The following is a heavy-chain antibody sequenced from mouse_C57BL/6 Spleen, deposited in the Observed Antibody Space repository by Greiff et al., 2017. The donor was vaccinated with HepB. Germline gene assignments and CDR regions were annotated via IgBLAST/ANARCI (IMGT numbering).Heavy chain of an antibody. CDR1: GYAFSSSW. CDR2: IYPGDGDT. Sequence: LVEPGASVKISCKASGYAFSSSWMNWVKQRPGKGLEWIGRIYPGDGDTNYNGKFKGKATLTADKSSSTAYMQLSSLTSEDSAVYFCANGNHYYAMDYWGQGTSVTVSS. V-gene: IGHV1-82*01. D-gene: IGHD2-1*01. J-gene: IGHJ4*01. CDR3: ANGNHYYAMDY.